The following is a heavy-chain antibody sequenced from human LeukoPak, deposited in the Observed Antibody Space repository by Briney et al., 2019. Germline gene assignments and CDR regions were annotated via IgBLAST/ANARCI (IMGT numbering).Heavy chain of an antibody. CDR2: INPNSGGT. CDR3: ARAHAIGYEGTTWASDY. Sequence: ASVKVSCKASGYTFTGYYMHWVRQAPGQGLEWMGWINPNSGGTNYAQKFQGRVTMARHTSISTAYMELSRLRFEDTAVFYCARAHAIGYEGTTWASDYWGQGTLVTVSS. D-gene: IGHD1-7*01. CDR1: GYTFTGYY. J-gene: IGHJ4*02. V-gene: IGHV1-2*02.